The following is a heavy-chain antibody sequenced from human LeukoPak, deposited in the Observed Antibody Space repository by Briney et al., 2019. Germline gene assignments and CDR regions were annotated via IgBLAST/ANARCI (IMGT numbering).Heavy chain of an antibody. D-gene: IGHD3-10*01. V-gene: IGHV4-34*01. CDR1: GGSFSGYY. Sequence: PSETLSLTCAVYGGSFSGYYWSWIRQPPGKGLERIGEINHSGSTNYNPSLKSRVTISVDTSKNQFSLKLSSVTAADTAVYYCARERPRLTYGSGSYYNGYYFDYWGQGTLVTVSS. CDR3: ARERPRLTYGSGSYYNGYYFDY. J-gene: IGHJ4*02. CDR2: INHSGST.